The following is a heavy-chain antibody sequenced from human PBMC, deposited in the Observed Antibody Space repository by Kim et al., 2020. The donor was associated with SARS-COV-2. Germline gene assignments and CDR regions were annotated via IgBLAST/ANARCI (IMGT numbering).Heavy chain of an antibody. CDR1: GGTFSSYA. V-gene: IGHV1-69*13. Sequence: SVKVSCKASGGTFSSYAISWVRQAPGQGLEWMGGIIPIFGTANYAQKFQGRVTITADESTSTAYMELSSLRSEDTAVYYCARRGGGGNYDYVWGSYRSELSFEGFDYWGQGTLVTVSS. CDR2: IIPIFGTA. CDR3: ARRGGGGNYDYVWGSYRSELSFEGFDY. D-gene: IGHD3-16*02. J-gene: IGHJ4*02.